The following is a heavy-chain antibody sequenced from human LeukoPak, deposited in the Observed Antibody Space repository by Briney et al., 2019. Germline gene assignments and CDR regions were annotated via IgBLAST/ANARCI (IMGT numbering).Heavy chain of an antibody. CDR1: GGSISSGGYY. Sequence: SQTLSLTCTVSGGSISSGGYYWSWIRQLPGKGLEWIGNIYHSGTTSYNPSLKSRLTISLDTSENQFSLKLSSVTAADTAVYYCARGSTGDKSNNWGQGTLVTVSS. CDR2: IYHSGTT. V-gene: IGHV4-31*03. D-gene: IGHD7-27*01. J-gene: IGHJ4*02. CDR3: ARGSTGDKSNN.